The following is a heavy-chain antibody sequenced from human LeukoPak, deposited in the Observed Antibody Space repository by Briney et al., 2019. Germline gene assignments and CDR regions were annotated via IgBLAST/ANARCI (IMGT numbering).Heavy chain of an antibody. V-gene: IGHV1-18*01. CDR2: ISAYNGNT. J-gene: IGHJ4*02. D-gene: IGHD3-22*01. CDR1: GYTFTSYG. Sequence: ASVKVSCKASGYTFTSYGISWVRQAPGQGLEWMGWISAYNGNTNYAQKFQGRVTMTRNTSISTAYMELSSLRSEDTAVYYCARGSHYDSSGYSYYFDYWDQGTLITVSS. CDR3: ARGSHYDSSGYSYYFDY.